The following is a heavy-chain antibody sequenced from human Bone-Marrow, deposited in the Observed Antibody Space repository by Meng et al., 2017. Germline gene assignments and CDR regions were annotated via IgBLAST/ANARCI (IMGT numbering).Heavy chain of an antibody. CDR3: ARGLRAARPLLFGY. CDR1: GGSFDVFY. CDR2: INHSGST. V-gene: IGHV4-34*01. D-gene: IGHD6-6*01. Sequence: RLGSGLLIRWQSATSPCVVYGGSFDVFYWIWLRQPPGKGLEWIGEINHSGSTNYNPSLKSRVTISVDTSKNQFSLKLSSVTAADTAVYYCARGLRAARPLLFGYWGQGTLVTVSS. J-gene: IGHJ4*02.